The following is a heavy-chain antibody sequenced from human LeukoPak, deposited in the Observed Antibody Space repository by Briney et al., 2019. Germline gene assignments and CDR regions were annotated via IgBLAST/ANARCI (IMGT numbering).Heavy chain of an antibody. J-gene: IGHJ1*01. CDR1: GYTFTSYD. V-gene: IGHV1-8*01. CDR2: MNPNSGNK. Sequence: ASVKVSCKASGYTFTSYDINWVRQATGPGREWMGWMNPNSGNKGYAQKFQGRVTMTRNTSISTAYMELSSLRSDDTAIIYCTTATQPRDYFLHWCQGTLVTVSS. D-gene: IGHD2-2*01. CDR3: TTATQPRDYFLH.